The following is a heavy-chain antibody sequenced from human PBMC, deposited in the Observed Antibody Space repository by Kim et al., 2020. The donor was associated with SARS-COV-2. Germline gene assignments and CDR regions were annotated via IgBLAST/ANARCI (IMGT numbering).Heavy chain of an antibody. CDR3: ARGLSVVPAAIDDNWFDP. CDR1: GDSVSSNSAA. V-gene: IGHV6-1*01. Sequence: SQTLSLTCAISGDSVSSNSAAWNWIRQSPSRGLEWLGRTYYRSKWYNDYAVSVKSLITINPDTSKNQFSLQLNSVTPEDTAVYYCARGLSVVPAAIDDNWFDPWGQGTLVTVSS. CDR2: TYYRSKWYN. D-gene: IGHD2-2*02. J-gene: IGHJ5*02.